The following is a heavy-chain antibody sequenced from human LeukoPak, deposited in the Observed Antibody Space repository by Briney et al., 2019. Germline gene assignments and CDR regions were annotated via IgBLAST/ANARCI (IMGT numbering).Heavy chain of an antibody. Sequence: GGSLRLSCAASGFSVSNYYMSWVRQAPGKGLEWVSYISSSGSTIYYADSVKGRFTISRDNAKNSLYVQMNSLRAEDTAVYYCAREGPAVAGGYYFDYWGQGTLVTVSS. CDR3: AREGPAVAGGYYFDY. J-gene: IGHJ4*02. D-gene: IGHD6-19*01. CDR2: ISSSGSTI. V-gene: IGHV3-11*04. CDR1: GFSVSNYY.